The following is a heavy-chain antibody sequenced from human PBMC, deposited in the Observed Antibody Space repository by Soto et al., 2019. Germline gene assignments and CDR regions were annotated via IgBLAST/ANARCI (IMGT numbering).Heavy chain of an antibody. CDR1: GYTFTNYW. J-gene: IGHJ6*02. Sequence: GESLKISCKGSGYTFTNYWIGWVRQMPGKGLEWMGIIYPGDSETKYNPSFQGQVTISADKSITTTYLQWSSLKDSHTAIYYCAAEIFYYGMDVWGQGTTVTVS. CDR3: AAEIFYYGMDV. V-gene: IGHV5-51*01. CDR2: IYPGDSET.